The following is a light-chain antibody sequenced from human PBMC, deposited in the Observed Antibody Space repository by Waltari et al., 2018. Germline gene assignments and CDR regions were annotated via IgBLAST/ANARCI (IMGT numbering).Light chain of an antibody. V-gene: IGKV1-8*01. Sequence: AIRMTQSPSSFSASTGDRVTITCRARQGISSYLAWYQQKPGNAPKLLIYAASTLQSGVPSRFSGSGSGTDFTLTISCLQSEDFATYYCQQYYSYPTFGQGTKVEIK. J-gene: IGKJ1*01. CDR1: QGISSY. CDR3: QQYYSYPT. CDR2: AAS.